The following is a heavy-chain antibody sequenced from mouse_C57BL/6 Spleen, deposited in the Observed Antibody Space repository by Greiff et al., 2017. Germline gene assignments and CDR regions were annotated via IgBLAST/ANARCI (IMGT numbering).Heavy chain of an antibody. CDR2: INPSNGGT. CDR3: ARHGSSYRAMDY. V-gene: IGHV1-53*01. Sequence: QVQLQQPGTELVKPGASVKLSCKASGYTFTSYWMHWVKQRPGQGLELIGNINPSNGGTNYNEKFKSKATLTVDKSSSTAYMQLSSLTSEDSAVYYCARHGSSYRAMDYWGQGTSVTVSS. CDR1: GYTFTSYW. D-gene: IGHD1-1*01. J-gene: IGHJ4*01.